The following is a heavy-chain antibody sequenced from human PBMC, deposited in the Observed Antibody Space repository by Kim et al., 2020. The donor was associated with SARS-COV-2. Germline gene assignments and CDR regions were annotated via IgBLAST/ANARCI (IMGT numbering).Heavy chain of an antibody. J-gene: IGHJ4*02. V-gene: IGHV1-46*01. CDR3: ARDFVPYGGNYYFDY. D-gene: IGHD2-21*02. Sequence: QKFQGRVTMTMDTSTSTIYMELSSLRSEDTAVYYCARDFVPYGGNYYFDYWGQGTQVTVSS.